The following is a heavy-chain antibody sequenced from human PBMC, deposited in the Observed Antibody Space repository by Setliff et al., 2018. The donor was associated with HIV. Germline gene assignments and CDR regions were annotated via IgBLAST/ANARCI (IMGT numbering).Heavy chain of an antibody. J-gene: IGHJ6*03. CDR1: GYTFTGYY. CDR2: INPKSGVA. D-gene: IGHD5-12*01. CDR3: ARAHFLVAMTRNWFDP. Sequence: ASVKVSCKASGYTFTGYYIHWVRQAPGQGLEWIGRINPKSGVADYLKKFQGRVTMTTDTSTNTAHMELIRPRFDDTAVYYCARAHFLVAMTRNWFDPWGKGTTVT. V-gene: IGHV1-2*06.